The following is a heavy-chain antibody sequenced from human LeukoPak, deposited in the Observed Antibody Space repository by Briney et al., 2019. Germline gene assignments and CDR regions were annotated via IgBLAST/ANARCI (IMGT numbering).Heavy chain of an antibody. D-gene: IGHD3-10*01. J-gene: IGHJ3*02. CDR1: GYTFTSYG. Sequence: ASVKVSCKASGYTFTSYGISWVRQAPGQGLEWMGWISAYNGNTNYAQKLQGRVTMTTDTSTSTAYMELRSLRSDDTDVYYCARDRPYYGSGSYYDAFDIWGQGTMVTVSS. V-gene: IGHV1-18*04. CDR3: ARDRPYYGSGSYYDAFDI. CDR2: ISAYNGNT.